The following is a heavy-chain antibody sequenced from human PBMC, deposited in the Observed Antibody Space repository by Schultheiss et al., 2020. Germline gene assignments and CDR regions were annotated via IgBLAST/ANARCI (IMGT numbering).Heavy chain of an antibody. D-gene: IGHD3-9*01. CDR1: GGSISSSSYY. V-gene: IGHV4-39*07. J-gene: IGHJ4*02. CDR2: IYYSGST. Sequence: SQTLSLTCTVSGGSISSSSYYWGWIRQPPGKGLEWIGSIYYSGSTYYNPSLKSRVTISVDTSKNQFSLKLSSVTAADTAVYYCARTSVLRYFDRQYYFDYWGQGTLVTVSS. CDR3: ARTSVLRYFDRQYYFDY.